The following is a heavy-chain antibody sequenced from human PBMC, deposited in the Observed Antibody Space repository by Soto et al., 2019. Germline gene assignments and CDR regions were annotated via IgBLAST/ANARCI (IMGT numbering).Heavy chain of an antibody. CDR2: IHNSGTT. V-gene: IGHV4-31*03. CDR1: GVSITRGGYY. Sequence: QVQLQESGPGLVKPSETLALTCTVSGVSITRGGYYWSWSRQHPGKGLEWIGYIHNSGTTYYTPSPQSRFTISVDTSKNQFSLKLTSVTAAHTVVYYCARAPAPWGQGTLVTVSS. CDR3: ARAPAP. J-gene: IGHJ5*02.